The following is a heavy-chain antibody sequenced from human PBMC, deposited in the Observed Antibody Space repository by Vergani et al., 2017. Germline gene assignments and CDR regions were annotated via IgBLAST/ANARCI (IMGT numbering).Heavy chain of an antibody. CDR1: FDSIRNLY. Sequence: QLHLQESGPGLVKSSETLSLTCSVSFDSIRNLYCNWIRQPPGKGLEWIGSIHYSGLTYYNPSLKSRVAISVDTSKNQFSLKVTSVTAADTAVYFCARQRPGSGWSPGDFDDWGQGILVTVSS. V-gene: IGHV4-59*08. CDR2: IHYSGLT. CDR3: ARQRPGSGWSPGDFDD. D-gene: IGHD6-19*01. J-gene: IGHJ4*02.